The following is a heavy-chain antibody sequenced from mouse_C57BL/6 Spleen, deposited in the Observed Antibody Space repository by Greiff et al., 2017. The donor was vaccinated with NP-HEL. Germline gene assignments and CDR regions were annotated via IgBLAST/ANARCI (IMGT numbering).Heavy chain of an antibody. CDR1: GFTFSSYT. Sequence: DVMLVESGGGLVKPGGSLKLSCAASGFTFSSYTMSWVRQTPEKRLEWVATISGGGGNTYYPASVKGRFTISRDNAKNTLYLQMSSLRSEDTALYYCARRGVTGYFDVWGTGTTVTVSS. V-gene: IGHV5-9*01. D-gene: IGHD2-2*01. CDR3: ARRGVTGYFDV. J-gene: IGHJ1*03. CDR2: ISGGGGNT.